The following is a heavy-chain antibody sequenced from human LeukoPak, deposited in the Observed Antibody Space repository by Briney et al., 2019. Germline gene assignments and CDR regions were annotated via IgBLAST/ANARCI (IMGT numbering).Heavy chain of an antibody. Sequence: GGSLRLSCAASGFTFSSYGMHWVRQAPGKGLEWVAVISYDGSNKYYADSVKGRFTISRDNSKNTLYLQMNSLRAEDTAVYYCAKDLERENWFDPWGQGTLVTVSS. CDR3: AKDLERENWFDP. CDR1: GFTFSSYG. V-gene: IGHV3-30*18. CDR2: ISYDGSNK. J-gene: IGHJ5*02.